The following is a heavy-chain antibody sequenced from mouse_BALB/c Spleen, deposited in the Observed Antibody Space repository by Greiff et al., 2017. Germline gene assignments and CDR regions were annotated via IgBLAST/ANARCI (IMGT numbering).Heavy chain of an antibody. CDR1: GFDFSRYW. V-gene: IGHV4-1*02. CDR3: ARQGDITTATSPFAY. CDR2: INPDSSTI. Sequence: EVQGVESGGGLVQPGGSLKLSCAASGFDFSRYWMSWVRQAPGKGLEWIGEINPDSSTINYTPSLKDKFIISRDNAKNTLYLQMSKVRSEDTALYYCARQGDITTATSPFAYWGQGTLVTVSA. D-gene: IGHD1-2*01. J-gene: IGHJ3*01.